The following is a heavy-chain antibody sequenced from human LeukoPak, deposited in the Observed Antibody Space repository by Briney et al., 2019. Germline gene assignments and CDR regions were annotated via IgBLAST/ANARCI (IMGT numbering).Heavy chain of an antibody. V-gene: IGHV4-30-4*01. CDR3: ARYLREIVVGLDY. Sequence: SETLSLTCTVSGGSISSGDYYWSWIRQPPGKGLEWIGYIYYSGSTYYNPSLKSRVTISVDTSKNQFSLKLSSVTAADTAVYYCARYLREIVVGLDYWGQGTLVTVSP. CDR1: GGSISSGDYY. CDR2: IYYSGST. J-gene: IGHJ4*02. D-gene: IGHD2-2*01.